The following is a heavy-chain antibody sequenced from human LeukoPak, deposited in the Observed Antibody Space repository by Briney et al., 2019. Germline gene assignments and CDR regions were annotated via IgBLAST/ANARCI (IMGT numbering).Heavy chain of an antibody. CDR1: GFTFSSYG. V-gene: IGHV3-30*03. J-gene: IGHJ6*02. Sequence: PGGSLRLSCAASGFTFSSYGMHWVRQAPGKGLEWVAVISYDGSNKYYADSVKGRFTISRDNSKNTLYLQMNSLRAEDTAVYYCAQAGYYYYGMDVWGQGTTVTVSS. CDR2: ISYDGSNK. CDR3: AQAGYYYYGMDV.